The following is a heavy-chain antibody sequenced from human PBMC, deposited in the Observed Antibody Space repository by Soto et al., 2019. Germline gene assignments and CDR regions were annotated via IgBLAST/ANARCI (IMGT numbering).Heavy chain of an antibody. Sequence: GASVKVSCKASGYTFTSYGISWVRQAPGQGLEWMGWISAYNGNTNYAQKLQGRVTMTTDTSTSTAYMELSSLRSEDTAVYYCARDLGEQWLVPDYFDYWGQGTLVTVSS. CDR1: GYTFTSYG. V-gene: IGHV1-18*01. CDR3: ARDLGEQWLVPDYFDY. D-gene: IGHD6-19*01. CDR2: ISAYNGNT. J-gene: IGHJ4*02.